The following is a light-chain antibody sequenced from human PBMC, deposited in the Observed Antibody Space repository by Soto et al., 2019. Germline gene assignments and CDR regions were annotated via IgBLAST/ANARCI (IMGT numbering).Light chain of an antibody. CDR2: DDD. J-gene: IGLJ2*01. V-gene: IGLV3-21*02. CDR3: QVWVGSSDRT. Sequence: SYVLTKAPSVSVAPGQTATITCGGNNIGSKIVHWYQQKPGQAPVLVVHDDDDRPSGIPERFSGSNSGHTATLTISRVEAGDEADYYCQVWVGSSDRTFGGGTKLTVL. CDR1: NIGSKI.